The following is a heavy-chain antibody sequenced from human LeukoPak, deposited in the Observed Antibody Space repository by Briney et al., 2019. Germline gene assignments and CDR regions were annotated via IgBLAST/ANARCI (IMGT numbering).Heavy chain of an antibody. CDR2: IKEDGREK. D-gene: IGHD5-18*01. V-gene: IGHV3-7*01. CDR1: GFTFSRYW. Sequence: PGGSLRLSCAASGFTFSRYWMTWVRQAPGKGLEWVANIKEDGREKYYVDSVKGRFTISRDNAKNSLYLQMNSLRAEDTAVYYCARTGMETDPLDYYYYMDVWGKGTTVTVSS. J-gene: IGHJ6*03. CDR3: ARTGMETDPLDYYYYMDV.